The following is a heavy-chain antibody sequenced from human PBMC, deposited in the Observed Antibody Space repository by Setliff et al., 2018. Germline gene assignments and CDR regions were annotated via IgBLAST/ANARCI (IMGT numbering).Heavy chain of an antibody. CDR3: TVYNTGSSKDHY. D-gene: IGHD2-8*02. CDR1: GGSISSGDAS. J-gene: IGHJ4*02. V-gene: IGHV4-30-2*01. CDR2: INHSGST. Sequence: PSETLSLTCAVSGGSISSGDASWSWVRQPPGKGLEWIGEINHSGSTNYNPSLKSRVTISVDTSKNQFSLKLSSVTAADTALYYCTVYNTGSSKDHYWGQGTPVTVS.